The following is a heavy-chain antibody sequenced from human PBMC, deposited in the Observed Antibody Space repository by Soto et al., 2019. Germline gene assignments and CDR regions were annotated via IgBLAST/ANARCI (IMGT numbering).Heavy chain of an antibody. Sequence: SVKVSCKASGGTFSSYTISWVRQAPGQGLEWMGRIIPILGIANYAQKFQGRVTITADKSTSTAYMELSSLRSDDTAVYYCARVAIGYSSSWEYYFDYWGQGTLVTVSS. CDR2: IIPILGIA. J-gene: IGHJ4*02. CDR3: ARVAIGYSSSWEYYFDY. V-gene: IGHV1-69*02. D-gene: IGHD6-13*01. CDR1: GGTFSSYT.